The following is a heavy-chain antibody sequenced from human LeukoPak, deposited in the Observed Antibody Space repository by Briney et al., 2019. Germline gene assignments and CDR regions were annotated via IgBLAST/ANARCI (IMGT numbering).Heavy chain of an antibody. CDR2: IIPILGIA. CDR1: GGTFSSYA. J-gene: IGHJ4*02. D-gene: IGHD3-10*01. Sequence: ASVKVSCKASGGTFSSYAISWVRQAPGQGLEWMGRIIPILGIANYAQKFQGRVTITADKSTSTAYMELSSLRSEDTAVYYCASPYGSGSHTYYFDYWGQGTLVTVSS. V-gene: IGHV1-69*04. CDR3: ASPYGSGSHTYYFDY.